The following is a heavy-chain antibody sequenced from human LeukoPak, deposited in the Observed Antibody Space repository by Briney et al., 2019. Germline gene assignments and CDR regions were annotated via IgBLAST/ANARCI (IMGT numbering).Heavy chain of an antibody. V-gene: IGHV4-39*01. CDR3: ARHSAIVVVTATFDY. CDR2: IYYSGST. Sequence: SETLSLTCAVYGGSFSGYYWGWIRQPPGKGLEWIGSIYYSGSTYYNPSLKSRVTISVDTSKNQFSLKLSSVTAADTAVYYCARHSAIVVVTATFDYWGQGTLVTVSS. D-gene: IGHD2-21*02. J-gene: IGHJ4*02. CDR1: GGSFSGYY.